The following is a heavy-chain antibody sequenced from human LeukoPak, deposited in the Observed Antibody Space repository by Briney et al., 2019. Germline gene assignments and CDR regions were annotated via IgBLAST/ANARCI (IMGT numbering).Heavy chain of an antibody. CDR2: IYYSGST. V-gene: IGHV4-39*07. CDR1: GDSNSSSGYY. Sequence: PSETLSLTCTVSGDSNSSSGYYWGWIRQSPGKGLEWIGSIYYSGSTYYNPSLKSRVTISVDRSKNQFSLKLSSATAADTAVYYCARAHIVVVPAASNWFDPWGQGTLVTVSS. CDR3: ARAHIVVVPAASNWFDP. J-gene: IGHJ5*02. D-gene: IGHD2-2*01.